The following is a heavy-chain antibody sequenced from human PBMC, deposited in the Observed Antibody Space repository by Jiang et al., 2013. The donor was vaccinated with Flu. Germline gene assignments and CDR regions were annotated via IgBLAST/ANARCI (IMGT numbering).Heavy chain of an antibody. CDR1: GFTFSSYA. J-gene: IGHJ4*02. V-gene: IGHV3-30-3*01. CDR3: ACGYSYFDY. D-gene: IGHD5-18*01. Sequence: GVVQPGRSLRLSCAASGFTFSSYAMHWVRQAPGKGLEWVAVISYDGSNKYYADSVKGRFTISRDNSKNTLYLQMNSLRAEDTAVYYCACGYSYFDYWGQGTLVTVSS. CDR2: ISYDGSNK.